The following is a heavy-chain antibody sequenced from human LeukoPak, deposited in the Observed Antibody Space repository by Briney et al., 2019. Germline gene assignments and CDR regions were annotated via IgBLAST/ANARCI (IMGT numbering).Heavy chain of an antibody. CDR3: ARGSNWGYYYFDY. CDR1: GGTFSSHA. V-gene: IGHV1-69*05. J-gene: IGHJ4*02. Sequence: SVKPSCKAPGGTFSSHAMSGVGKTPAQGLKWKGGIIPIFGTENYAQKFQGRVTITTDESTSTAYMELSSLRSEDTAVYYCARGSNWGYYYFDYWGQGTLVTVSS. CDR2: IIPIFGTE. D-gene: IGHD7-27*01.